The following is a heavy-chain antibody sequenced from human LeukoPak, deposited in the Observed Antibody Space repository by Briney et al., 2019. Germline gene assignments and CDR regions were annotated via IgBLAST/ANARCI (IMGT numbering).Heavy chain of an antibody. J-gene: IGHJ5*01. CDR1: GGSISRSSDF. CDR2: IYYDGST. V-gene: IGHV4-39*07. CDR3: ARDSQLEWFYS. Sequence: PSETLSLTCSVSGGSISRSSDFWGWIRQSPGEGLEWIGTIYYDGSTYYNPSLKSRVTISMDTSKNQFSLNLSSVTAADTAVYYCARDSQLEWFYSWGQGTLVTVSS. D-gene: IGHD3-10*01.